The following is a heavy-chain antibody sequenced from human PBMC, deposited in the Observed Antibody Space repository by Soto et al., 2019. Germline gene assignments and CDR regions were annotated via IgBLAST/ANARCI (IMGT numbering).Heavy chain of an antibody. V-gene: IGHV3-23*01. J-gene: IGHJ6*02. Sequence: GGSLRLSCAASGFTFSSYAMSWVRQAPGKGLEWVSAISGSGGSTYYADSAKGRFTISRDNSKNTLYLQMNSLRAEDTAVYYCAKECPPFQQPLYYYGMDVWGQGTTVTVSS. CDR1: GFTFSSYA. CDR2: ISGSGGST. CDR3: AKECPPFQQPLYYYGMDV. D-gene: IGHD6-13*01.